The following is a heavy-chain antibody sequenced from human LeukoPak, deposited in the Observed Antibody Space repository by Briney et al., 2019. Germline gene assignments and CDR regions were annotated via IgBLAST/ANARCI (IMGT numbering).Heavy chain of an antibody. V-gene: IGHV4-34*01. CDR3: ARVSSSCLDY. D-gene: IGHD6-13*01. CDR1: GGSFSGYY. CDR2: INHSGST. Sequence: PSETLSLTCAVYGGSFSGYYWSWIRQPPGKGLEWIGEINHSGSTNYNPSLKSRVTISVDTSKNQFSLKLSSVTAADTAVYYCARVSSSCLDYWGQGTLVTVSS. J-gene: IGHJ4*02.